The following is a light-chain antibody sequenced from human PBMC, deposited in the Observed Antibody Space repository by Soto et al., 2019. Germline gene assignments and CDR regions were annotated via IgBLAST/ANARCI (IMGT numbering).Light chain of an antibody. V-gene: IGKV1-39*01. J-gene: IGKJ1*01. CDR1: ERISDY. CDR3: RQTNYDPRP. Sequence: DIQMTESPSSLSASVGDRVTISCRASERISDYLAWYQQKPGKAPKLLINTASSLRSGVPSRFSGSGSGTDFTRTIDSLQPDDFATYFCRQTNYDPRPIGEGTKAGIK. CDR2: TAS.